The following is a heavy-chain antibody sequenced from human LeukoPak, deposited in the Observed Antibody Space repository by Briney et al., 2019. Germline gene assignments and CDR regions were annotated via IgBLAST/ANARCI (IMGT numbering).Heavy chain of an antibody. J-gene: IGHJ4*02. CDR3: ARDRGPYSGYDSYYFDY. CDR1: GGSISSGGYY. Sequence: KTSQTLSLTCTVSGGSISSGGYYWSWIRQHPGKGLEGIGYIYYSGSTYYNPSLKSRVTISVDTSKNQFSLKLSSVTAADTAVYYCARDRGPYSGYDSYYFDYWGQGTLVTVSS. V-gene: IGHV4-31*03. CDR2: IYYSGST. D-gene: IGHD5-12*01.